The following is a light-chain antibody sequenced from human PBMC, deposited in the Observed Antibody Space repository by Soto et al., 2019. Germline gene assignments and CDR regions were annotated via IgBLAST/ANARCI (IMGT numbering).Light chain of an antibody. CDR3: GTWDSSLSAGV. J-gene: IGLJ2*01. Sequence: QSVLTQPPSVSAAPGQKVTISCSGRGSNIGNNFVSWYQQLPGTAPKLLISDNSNRPSGIPDRFSGSKSGSSATLAITRLQTGDEADYYCGTWDSSLSAGVFGGGTKLTVL. CDR2: DNS. V-gene: IGLV1-51*01. CDR1: GSNIGNNF.